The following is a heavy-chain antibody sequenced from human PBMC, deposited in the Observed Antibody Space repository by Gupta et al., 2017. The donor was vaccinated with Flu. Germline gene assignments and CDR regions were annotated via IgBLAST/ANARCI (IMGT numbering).Heavy chain of an antibody. J-gene: IGHJ4*02. V-gene: IGHV3-30*18. Sequence: QVQLVDSGGGGVQPGRSLRLSCAASGFSISRFGLHWVRQAPGKGPGGVAVISYDGSNKYYADSVKGRFTISRDNSKNTLYLQMNSLRAEDTAVYYCAKEGAIHGGFDYWGQGTLVTVSS. CDR2: ISYDGSNK. CDR3: AKEGAIHGGFDY. D-gene: IGHD1-26*01. CDR1: GFSISRFG.